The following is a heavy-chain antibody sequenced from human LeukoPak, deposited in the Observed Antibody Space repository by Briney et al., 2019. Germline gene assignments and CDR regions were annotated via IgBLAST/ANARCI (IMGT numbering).Heavy chain of an antibody. Sequence: SETLSLTCTVSGDSISSYYWSWVRQPPGKGLDWIGYIYYGGSTNYNPSLKSRVTISVDTSKNQFSLRLSSVTAADAAVYFCARLHYNWFDPWGQGTLVTVSS. CDR2: IYYGGST. D-gene: IGHD3-10*01. J-gene: IGHJ5*02. V-gene: IGHV4-59*08. CDR3: ARLHYNWFDP. CDR1: GDSISSYY.